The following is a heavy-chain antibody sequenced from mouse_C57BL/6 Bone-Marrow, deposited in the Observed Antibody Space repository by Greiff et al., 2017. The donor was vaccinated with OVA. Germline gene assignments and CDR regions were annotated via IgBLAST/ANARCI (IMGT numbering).Heavy chain of an antibody. CDR3: ARRSNPFAY. V-gene: IGHV1-81*01. CDR1: GYTFTSYG. D-gene: IGHD2-5*01. CDR2: IYPRSGNT. J-gene: IGHJ3*01. Sequence: QVQLQQSGAELARPGASVKLSCKASGYTFTSYGISWVKQRTGQGLEWIGEIYPRSGNTYYNEKFKGKATLTADKSSSTAYMELRSLTSEDSAVYFCARRSNPFAYWGQGTLVTVSA.